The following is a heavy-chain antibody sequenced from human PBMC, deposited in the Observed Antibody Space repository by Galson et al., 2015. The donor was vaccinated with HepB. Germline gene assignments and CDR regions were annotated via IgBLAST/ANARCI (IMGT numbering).Heavy chain of an antibody. J-gene: IGHJ3*02. CDR1: VFIFSSFG. D-gene: IGHD5-24*01. Sequence: SLRLSCAASVFIFSSFGMHWVRQAPGKGLEWVALISYDGFNKYYADSVKGRFTISRDNSKNTRHLQMNSLRAEDTAVYYCAKVGRRWIQSEGGFDSWGQGTMVTVSS. CDR2: ISYDGFNK. CDR3: AKVGRRWIQSEGGFDS. V-gene: IGHV3-30*18.